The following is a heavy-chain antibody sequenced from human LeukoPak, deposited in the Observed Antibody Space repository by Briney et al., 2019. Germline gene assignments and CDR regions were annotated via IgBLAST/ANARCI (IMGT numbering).Heavy chain of an antibody. CDR2: IYYSGST. J-gene: IGHJ6*03. V-gene: IGHV4-59*01. D-gene: IGHD3-16*01. CDR1: GGSISSYY. Sequence: SETLSLTCTVSGGSISSYYWSWIRQPPGKGLEWIGYIYYSGSTNYNPSLKSRVTISVDTSKNQFSLKLSSVTAADTAVYYCGRAGMGDGYYYYMDVWGKGTTVTVSS. CDR3: GRAGMGDGYYYYMDV.